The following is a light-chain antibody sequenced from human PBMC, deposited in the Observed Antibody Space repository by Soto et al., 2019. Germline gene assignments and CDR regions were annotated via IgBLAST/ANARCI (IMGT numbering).Light chain of an antibody. CDR3: QQYNDYPYT. V-gene: IGKV1-5*03. J-gene: IGKJ2*01. CDR2: KES. CDR1: QSISTW. Sequence: DIQMTQSPSTLSASVGDSVTITCRASQSISTWLAWYQQKPGKAPKLLIYKESTLESGVPSRFSGSGSGTEFTLTISSLQPDDFATYYCQQYNDYPYTFGQGTKLEIK.